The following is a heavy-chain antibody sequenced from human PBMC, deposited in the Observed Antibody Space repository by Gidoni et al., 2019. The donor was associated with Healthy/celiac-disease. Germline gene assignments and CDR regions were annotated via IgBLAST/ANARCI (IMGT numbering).Heavy chain of an antibody. V-gene: IGHV4-34*01. CDR2: INHSGST. J-gene: IGHJ4*02. D-gene: IGHD3-9*01. Sequence: QVQLQQWGAGLLKPSDTLSLTCAVYGGSFSGYYWSWIRQPPGKGLEWIGEINHSGSTNYNPSLKSRVTISVDTSKNQFSLKLSSVTAADTAVYYCARGDAYDILTGYYSSWGQGTLVTVSS. CDR1: GGSFSGYY. CDR3: ARGDAYDILTGYYSS.